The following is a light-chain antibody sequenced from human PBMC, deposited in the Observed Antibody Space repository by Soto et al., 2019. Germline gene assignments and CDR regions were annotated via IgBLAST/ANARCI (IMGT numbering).Light chain of an antibody. J-gene: IGLJ2*01. CDR2: EVS. V-gene: IGLV2-14*01. CDR1: SSDVGGYNY. Sequence: QSALTQPASVSGSPGQSITISCTGTSSDVGGYNYVSWYQQHPGKAPKLMIYEVSNRPSGVSNRFSGSKSGNMASLTISGLQAEDEVDYYCSSYTSSSTPVVFGGGTKVTVL. CDR3: SSYTSSSTPVV.